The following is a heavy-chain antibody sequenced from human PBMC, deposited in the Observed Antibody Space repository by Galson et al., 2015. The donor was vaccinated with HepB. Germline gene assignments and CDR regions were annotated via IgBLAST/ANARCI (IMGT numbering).Heavy chain of an antibody. J-gene: IGHJ6*04. Sequence: SLRLSCAASGFIVSSNYMSWVRQAPGKGLEWVSVIYSGGSTFYADSVKGRFTISRDNSKNTLYLQMNSLRAEDTAVYYCARSLYLSSSSQMDVWGKGTTVTVSS. CDR1: GFIVSSNY. D-gene: IGHD6-6*01. CDR3: ARSLYLSSSSQMDV. V-gene: IGHV3-66*01. CDR2: IYSGGST.